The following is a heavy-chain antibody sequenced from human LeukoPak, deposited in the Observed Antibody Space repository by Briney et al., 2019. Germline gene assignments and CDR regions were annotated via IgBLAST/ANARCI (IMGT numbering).Heavy chain of an antibody. CDR2: ISGSGGST. Sequence: GGSLRLSCAASGFTFSSYAMSWVRQAPGKGLEWVSAISGSGGSTYYADSVKGRFTISRGNSKNTLYLQMNSLRAEDTAVYSCARAVAAADSYWGRGTLVTVSS. D-gene: IGHD6-13*01. CDR1: GFTFSSYA. V-gene: IGHV3-23*01. J-gene: IGHJ4*02. CDR3: ARAVAAADSY.